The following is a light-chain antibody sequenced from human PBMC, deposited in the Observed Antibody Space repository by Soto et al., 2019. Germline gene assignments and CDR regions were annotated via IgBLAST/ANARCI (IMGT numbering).Light chain of an antibody. CDR3: QQYDSDSRP. Sequence: EIVLTQSPGTLSLSLGERATLSCRASQSVSSSYLAWYQQKPGQAPRLLIYRTSNRDTGIPDRFSGSGSGTEFTLTISRLEPEDFAVYWCQQYDSDSRPFGQGTKVDNK. CDR2: RTS. CDR1: QSVSSSY. V-gene: IGKV3-20*01. J-gene: IGKJ1*01.